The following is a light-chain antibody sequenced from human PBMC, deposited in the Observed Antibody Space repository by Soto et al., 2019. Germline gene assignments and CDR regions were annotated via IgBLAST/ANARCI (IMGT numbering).Light chain of an antibody. J-gene: IGLJ1*01. V-gene: IGLV1-47*01. Sequence: QSVLTQPPSASGTPGQRVTISCSGSSSNIGSDFVYWYQQLPGTAPKLLIYYNYQRPSGVPDRFSGSKSGTSGSLAISDLLSDDEADYYCSAWDDSLSAYVFGAGTKLTVL. CDR3: SAWDDSLSAYV. CDR1: SSNIGSDF. CDR2: YNY.